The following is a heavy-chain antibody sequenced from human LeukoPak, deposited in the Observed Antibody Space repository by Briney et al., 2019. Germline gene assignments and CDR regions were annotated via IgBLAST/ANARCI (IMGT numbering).Heavy chain of an antibody. CDR2: INHSGST. D-gene: IGHD3-9*01. Sequence: SETLSPTCAVYGGSFSGYYWSWIRQPPGKGLEWIGEINHSGSTNYNPSLKSRVTISVDTSKNQFSLKLSSVTAADTAVYYCARRKYYDILTGYYIPFDYWGQGTLVTVSS. V-gene: IGHV4-34*01. CDR1: GGSFSGYY. J-gene: IGHJ4*02. CDR3: ARRKYYDILTGYYIPFDY.